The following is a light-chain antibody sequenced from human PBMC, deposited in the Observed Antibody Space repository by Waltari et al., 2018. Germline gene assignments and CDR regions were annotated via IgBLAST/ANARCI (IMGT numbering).Light chain of an antibody. CDR3: HQSNILPRT. CDR1: QSIGGS. CDR2: YAS. Sequence: EIVLTQSPDFQSVTPKEKVTITCRASQSIGGSLHWYQQKPDQSPRLLVKYASQSISGVPSRFSGSGYGTDFTLTINGLETEDAATYYCHQSNILPRTFGRGTKLEIK. V-gene: IGKV6-21*02. J-gene: IGKJ2*01.